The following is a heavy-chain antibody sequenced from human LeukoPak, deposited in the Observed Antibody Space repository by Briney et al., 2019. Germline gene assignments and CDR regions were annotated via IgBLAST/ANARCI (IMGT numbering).Heavy chain of an antibody. CDR1: GGSFSGYY. CDR2: INHSGST. D-gene: IGHD2-2*02. J-gene: IGHJ6*04. V-gene: IGHV4-34*01. CDR3: ARGQGRGPAAIYGYVDV. Sequence: SETLSLTCAVYGGSFSGYYWSWIRQPPGKGLEWIGEINHSGSTNYNPSLKSRVTISVDTSKNQFSLKLSSVTAADTAVYYCARGQGRGPAAIYGYVDVWGKGTTVTVSS.